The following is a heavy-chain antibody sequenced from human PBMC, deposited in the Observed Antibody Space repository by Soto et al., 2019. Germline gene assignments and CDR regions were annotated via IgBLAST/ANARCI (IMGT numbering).Heavy chain of an antibody. J-gene: IGHJ4*02. CDR3: AKDRLAGNFDY. V-gene: IGHV3-23*01. Sequence: GGPLRVSWGAVGCTFEDYGGSWVRKAPGKGLEWVATISATGGSTYYADSVKGRFTISRDNSKNTLYLQMNGLRVEVTAVYYCAKDRLAGNFDYWGQGTQVTVSS. CDR1: GCTFEDYG. CDR2: ISATGGST.